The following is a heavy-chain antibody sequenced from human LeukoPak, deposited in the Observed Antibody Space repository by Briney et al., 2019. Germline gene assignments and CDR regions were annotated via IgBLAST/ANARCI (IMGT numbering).Heavy chain of an antibody. CDR1: GYTFTDYY. CDR2: INPNNGGT. CDR3: AREQREGALDI. V-gene: IGHV1-2*02. Sequence: PSVKVSCTASGYTFTDYYIHWVRQAPGQGPEWMGWINPNNGGTKYAQKLQGRVTMTRDTSISTAYMELSRLRSDDTAVYYCAREQREGALDIWGQGTMVTVSS. D-gene: IGHD1-1*01. J-gene: IGHJ3*02.